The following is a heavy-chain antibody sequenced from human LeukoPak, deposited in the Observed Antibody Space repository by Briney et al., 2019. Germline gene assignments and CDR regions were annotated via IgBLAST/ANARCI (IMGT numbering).Heavy chain of an antibody. D-gene: IGHD3-9*01. Sequence: SGGSLRLSCAASGFTVSSYYMTWVRQAPGKGLEWVSVMYSGGSTYYADSVKGRVAISRDNSKNTLYLQMNSLRAEDTAVYYCAKGGYYDILTGSAAFDIWGQGTMVTVSS. CDR1: GFTVSSYY. CDR2: MYSGGST. CDR3: AKGGYYDILTGSAAFDI. J-gene: IGHJ3*02. V-gene: IGHV3-66*01.